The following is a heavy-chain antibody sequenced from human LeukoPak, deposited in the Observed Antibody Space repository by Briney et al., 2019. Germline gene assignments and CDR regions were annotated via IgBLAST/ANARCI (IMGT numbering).Heavy chain of an antibody. CDR3: ASSFWSGYYTGVCFDY. J-gene: IGHJ4*02. CDR2: INHSGST. V-gene: IGHV4-34*01. CDR1: GGSFSGYY. D-gene: IGHD3-3*01. Sequence: PSETLSLTCAVYGGSFSGYYWSWIRQPPGKGLEWIGEINHSGSTNYNPSLKSRVTISVDTSKNQFSLKLSSVTAADTAVYYCASSFWSGYYTGVCFDYWGQGTLVTVPS.